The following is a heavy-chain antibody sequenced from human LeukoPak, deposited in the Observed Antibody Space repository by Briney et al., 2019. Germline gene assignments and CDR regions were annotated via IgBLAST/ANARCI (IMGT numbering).Heavy chain of an antibody. CDR1: GFIFSSYG. CDR2: ISGSGGST. V-gene: IGHV3-23*01. CDR3: AKVGKYSGISPDWFDP. J-gene: IGHJ5*02. Sequence: GGSLTLSCAASGFIFSSYGMSWVRQAPGKGLEWVSAISGSGGSTYYADSVKGRFTISRDNSKNTLYLQMTSLRAEDTAVYYCAKVGKYSGISPDWFDPWGQGTLVTVSS. D-gene: IGHD1-26*01.